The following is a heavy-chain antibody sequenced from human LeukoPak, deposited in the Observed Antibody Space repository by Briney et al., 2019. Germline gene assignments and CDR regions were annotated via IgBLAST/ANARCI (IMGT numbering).Heavy chain of an antibody. CDR1: GYSFTSYW. V-gene: IGHV5-51*01. Sequence: GESLKISCKGSGYSFTSYWIGWVRQMPGKGLEWMGIIYPGDSDTRYSPSFQGQVTISADKSISTAYLQWSSLKASDTAMYYCATNTMVRGVIIPGSMDVWGQGTTVTVSS. CDR2: IYPGDSDT. D-gene: IGHD3-10*01. CDR3: ATNTMVRGVIIPGSMDV. J-gene: IGHJ6*02.